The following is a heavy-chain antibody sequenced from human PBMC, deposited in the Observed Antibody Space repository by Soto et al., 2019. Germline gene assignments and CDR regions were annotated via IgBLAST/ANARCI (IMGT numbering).Heavy chain of an antibody. V-gene: IGHV4-39*01. CDR2: TYYNGNA. J-gene: IGHJ4*02. CDR1: GGSIDRSNYY. Sequence: SETLSLTCSVSGGSIDRSNYYWDWLRQPPGKGLEWIGTTYYNGNAYYNPSLRSRVSMSVDTSKNQFSLKLISVTAADTAVYYCARHFVAVVIKGWGYWGQGKLVTVSS. CDR3: ARHFVAVVIKGWGY. D-gene: IGHD3-10*01.